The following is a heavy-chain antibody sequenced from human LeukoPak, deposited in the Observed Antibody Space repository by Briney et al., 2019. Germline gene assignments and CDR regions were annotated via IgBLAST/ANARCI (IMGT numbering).Heavy chain of an antibody. Sequence: GGSLRLSCSASGFTFADFTLSWFRHSPGQGLEWVGFIRSEVFGGAPEHAASVAARFTISRDDSTSIAYLQMNSLQVEDTAVYYCARGSGRYVMVDWWGQGTLVTVSS. J-gene: IGHJ4*02. CDR3: ARGSGRYVMVDW. CDR2: IRSEVFGGAP. D-gene: IGHD6-19*01. V-gene: IGHV3-49*03. CDR1: GFTFADFT.